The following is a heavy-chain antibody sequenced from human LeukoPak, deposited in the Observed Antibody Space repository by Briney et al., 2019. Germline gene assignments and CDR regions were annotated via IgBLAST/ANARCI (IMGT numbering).Heavy chain of an antibody. Sequence: GESLKISCKGSGYSFTSYWIGWVRQMPGKGLEWMWIIYPGDSDPRYSPSFQGQVTISADKSISTAYLQWSSLKSSDTAMYYCARRAEYYDILTGYSDGYYFDYWGQGTLVTVSS. CDR2: IYPGDSDP. V-gene: IGHV5-51*01. J-gene: IGHJ4*02. CDR1: GYSFTSYW. CDR3: ARRAEYYDILTGYSDGYYFDY. D-gene: IGHD3-9*01.